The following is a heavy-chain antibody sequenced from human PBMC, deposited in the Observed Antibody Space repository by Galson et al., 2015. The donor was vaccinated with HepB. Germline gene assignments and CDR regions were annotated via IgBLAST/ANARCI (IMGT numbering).Heavy chain of an antibody. CDR3: AIEVGP. Sequence: SETLSLTCTVPGGSISSYYWSWIRQPPGKGLEWIGYIYYSGSTNYNPSLKSRVTISVDTSKNQFPLQLRSVTAADTAVYYCAIEVGPWGQGTLVTVSS. V-gene: IGHV4-59*12. D-gene: IGHD2-2*01. CDR2: IYYSGST. CDR1: GGSISSYY. J-gene: IGHJ1*01.